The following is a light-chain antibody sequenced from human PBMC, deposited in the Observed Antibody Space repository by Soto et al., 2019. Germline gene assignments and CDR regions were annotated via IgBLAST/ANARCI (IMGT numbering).Light chain of an antibody. V-gene: IGKV3-20*01. CDR1: QTINSG. CDR2: GVS. CDR3: QQYGGSPYT. J-gene: IGKJ2*01. Sequence: EIVLTQSPGTLSLSPGERATLSCRASQTINSGLAWYQHKHGQAPRLLIYGVSVRAIGIPDRFGGSGSGTDFTLTISRLEPEDFAVYFCQQYGGSPYTFGQGTKVEIK.